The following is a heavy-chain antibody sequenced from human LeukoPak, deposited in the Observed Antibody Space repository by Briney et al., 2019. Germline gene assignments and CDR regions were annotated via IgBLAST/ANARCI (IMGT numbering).Heavy chain of an antibody. CDR3: ARGGDDSSGYLYYFDY. V-gene: IGHV4-34*01. D-gene: IGHD3-22*01. J-gene: IGHJ4*02. CDR2: INHSGST. CDR1: GGSFSGYY. Sequence: SETLSLTCAVYGGSFSGYYWSWIRQPPGKGLEWIGEINHSGSTNYNPSLKSRVTISVDTSKNQFSLKLSSVTAADTAVYYCARGGDDSSGYLYYFDYWGQGTLVTVSS.